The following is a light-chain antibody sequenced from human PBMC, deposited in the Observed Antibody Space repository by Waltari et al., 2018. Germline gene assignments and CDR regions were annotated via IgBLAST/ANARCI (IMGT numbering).Light chain of an antibody. CDR2: LAS. J-gene: IGKJ1*01. Sequence: DIQMTQSPSSLSASVGERVTISCRTSQNIDIFLNWYQHKVGRAPQLLISLASHLQSGVSSRFSGSGSGTDFTLTITNLQPEDSAVYYCQQSYITRWTFGQG. CDR3: QQSYITRWT. CDR1: QNIDIF. V-gene: IGKV1-39*01.